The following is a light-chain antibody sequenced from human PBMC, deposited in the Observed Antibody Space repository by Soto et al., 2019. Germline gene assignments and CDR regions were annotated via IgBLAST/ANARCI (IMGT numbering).Light chain of an antibody. CDR3: QQFNSYPVT. J-gene: IGKJ5*01. CDR1: QDIRGA. V-gene: IGKV1-13*02. CDR2: DVS. Sequence: AIQVTQSPSSQSASVGDRVTMTCLASQDIRGALAWYQQKPGKPPKLLIYDVSTLENGVPSRFSGDSSGTQFTLTISGLQPEDFGTYYCQQFNSYPVTFGHGTRLDIK.